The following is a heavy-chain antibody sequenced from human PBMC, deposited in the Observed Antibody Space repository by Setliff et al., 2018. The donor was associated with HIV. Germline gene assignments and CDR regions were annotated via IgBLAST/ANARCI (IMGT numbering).Heavy chain of an antibody. D-gene: IGHD2-15*01. V-gene: IGHV3-15*07. CDR2: IKSKTDGGTT. CDR1: DFTVTNAW. CDR3: TTGYCSGGSCSFDI. J-gene: IGHJ3*02. Sequence: TGGSLRLSCAASDFTVTNAWMNWVRQAPGKGLEWVGRIKSKTDGGTTDYAAPVKGRITISRDDSKNTVYLQMNSLKTEDTAVYYCTTGYCSGGSCSFDIWGQGTMVTVSS.